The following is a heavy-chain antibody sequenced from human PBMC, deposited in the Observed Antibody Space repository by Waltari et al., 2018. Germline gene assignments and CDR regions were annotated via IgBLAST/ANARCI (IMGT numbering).Heavy chain of an antibody. CDR2: ISSSSSTI. CDR1: GFTFSSYS. V-gene: IGHV3-48*04. J-gene: IGHJ6*03. D-gene: IGHD6-13*01. Sequence: EVQLVESGGGLVQPGGSLRLSCAASGFTFSSYSMHWVRQAPGKGLEWVSYISSSSSTIYYADSVKGRFTISRDNAKNSLYLQMNSLRAEDTAVYYCAREGDSHYYYYMDVWGKGTTVTVSS. CDR3: AREGDSHYYYYMDV.